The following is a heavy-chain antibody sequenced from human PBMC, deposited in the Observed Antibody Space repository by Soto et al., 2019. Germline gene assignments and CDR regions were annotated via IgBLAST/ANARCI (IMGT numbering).Heavy chain of an antibody. CDR3: ARDFSGTTRPYYYYGMDF. Sequence: HPGGSLRLSCAASGFTVSSNYMSWVRQAPGKGLEWVSVIYSGGSTYYADSVKGRFTISRDNSKNTLYLQMNSLRAEDTAVYYCARDFSGTTRPYYYYGMDFRGQRTTVTVSS. D-gene: IGHD4-17*01. V-gene: IGHV3-53*01. CDR2: IYSGGST. J-gene: IGHJ6*02. CDR1: GFTVSSNY.